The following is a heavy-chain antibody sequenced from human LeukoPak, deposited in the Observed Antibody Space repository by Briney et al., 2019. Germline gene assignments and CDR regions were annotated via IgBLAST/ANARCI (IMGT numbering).Heavy chain of an antibody. J-gene: IGHJ3*01. Sequence: GGSLRLSCAASGFTFSSYWMHWVRQAPGKGLVWVSRINSEGSSTSYADSVKGRFTISRDNAKNTLYLQMNSLRAEDTAVYYCARDSPSRLRLDAFDVWGQGTMVTVSS. CDR1: GFTFSSYW. CDR2: INSEGSST. CDR3: ARDSPSRLRLDAFDV. D-gene: IGHD3-3*01. V-gene: IGHV3-74*01.